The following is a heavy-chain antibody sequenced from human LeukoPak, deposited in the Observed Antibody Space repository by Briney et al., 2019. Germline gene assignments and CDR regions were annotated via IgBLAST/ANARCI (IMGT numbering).Heavy chain of an antibody. J-gene: IGHJ4*02. D-gene: IGHD3-16*01. CDR2: IYHSGST. CDR1: GGSISSGGYS. CDR3: AKDLLGFEVPRGY. V-gene: IGHV4-30-2*01. Sequence: SQTLSLTCAVSGGSISSGGYSWSWIRQPPGKGLEWIGYIYHSGSTYYNPSLKSRVTISVDRSKNQFSLKLSSVTAADTAVYYCAKDLLGFEVPRGYWGQGTLVTVSS.